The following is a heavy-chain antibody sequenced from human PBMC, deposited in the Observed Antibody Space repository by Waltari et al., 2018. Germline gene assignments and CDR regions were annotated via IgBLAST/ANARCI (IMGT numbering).Heavy chain of an antibody. J-gene: IGHJ4*02. Sequence: EVQLLESGGGLVQPGGSLRLSCAASGFTFSSSAMSWVRQAPGKGLEWVAAISGSGGSTYYADSVKGRFTISRDNSKNTLYLQMNSLRAEDTAVYYCAKDLNWNVHGCYDYWGQGTLVTVSS. V-gene: IGHV3-23*01. D-gene: IGHD1-1*01. CDR2: ISGSGGST. CDR3: AKDLNWNVHGCYDY. CDR1: GFTFSSSA.